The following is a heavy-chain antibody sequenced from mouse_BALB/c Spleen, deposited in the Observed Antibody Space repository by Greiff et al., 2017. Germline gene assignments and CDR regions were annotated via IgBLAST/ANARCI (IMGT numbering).Heavy chain of an antibody. J-gene: IGHJ4*01. CDR1: GYTFSSYW. CDR3: ARITTVVPYAMDY. V-gene: IGHV1-9*01. Sequence: VQLQQSGAELMKPGASVKISCKATGYTFSSYWIEWVKQRPGHGLEWIGEILPGSGSTNYNEKFKGKATFTADTSSNTAYMQLSSLTSEDSAVYYCARITTVVPYAMDYWGQGTSVTVSS. D-gene: IGHD1-1*01. CDR2: ILPGSGST.